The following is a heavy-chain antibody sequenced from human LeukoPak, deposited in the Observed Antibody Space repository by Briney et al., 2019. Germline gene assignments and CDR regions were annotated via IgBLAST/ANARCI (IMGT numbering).Heavy chain of an antibody. CDR3: ARLYGATTIKDY. V-gene: IGHV3-30*03. CDR2: ISYDGSNK. D-gene: IGHD1-26*01. CDR1: GFTFSSYG. Sequence: PGRSLRLSCAASGFTFSSYGMHWVRQAPGKGLEWVAVISYDGSNKYYADSVKGRFTISRDNSKNTLYLQMNSLRAEDTAVYYCARLYGATTIKDYWGQGTLVTVSS. J-gene: IGHJ4*02.